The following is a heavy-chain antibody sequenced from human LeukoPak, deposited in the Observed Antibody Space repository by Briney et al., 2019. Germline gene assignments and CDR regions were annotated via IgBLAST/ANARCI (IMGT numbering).Heavy chain of an antibody. CDR3: ARVVFPFGVVIITPGTFDY. V-gene: IGHV4-30-4*08. CDR1: GGSISSGDYY. D-gene: IGHD3-3*01. J-gene: IGHJ4*02. CDR2: IYYSGST. Sequence: PSETLSLTCTVSGGSISSGDYYWSWIRQPPGKGLEWIGYIYYSGSTYYNPSLKSRVTISVDTSENQFSLKLSSVTAADTAVYYCARVVFPFGVVIITPGTFDYWGQGNLVTVSS.